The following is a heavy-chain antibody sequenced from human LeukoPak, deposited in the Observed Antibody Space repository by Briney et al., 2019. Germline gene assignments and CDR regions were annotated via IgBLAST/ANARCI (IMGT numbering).Heavy chain of an antibody. J-gene: IGHJ3*02. D-gene: IGHD2-8*02. V-gene: IGHV3-30-3*02. CDR3: AKLNTGTAPDAFDI. Sequence: GGSLRLSCTASGLTFSTYAMHWVRQAPGKGLEWVAVLSYDRGNKSYADSVKGRFTISRDNSKNTLYLQMNSLRAEDTAVYYCAKLNTGTAPDAFDIWGQGTMVTVSS. CDR1: GLTFSTYA. CDR2: LSYDRGNK.